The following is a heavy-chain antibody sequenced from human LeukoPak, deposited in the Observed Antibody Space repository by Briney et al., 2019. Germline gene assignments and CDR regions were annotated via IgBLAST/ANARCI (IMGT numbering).Heavy chain of an antibody. D-gene: IGHD3-22*01. CDR2: ISAYNGNT. CDR1: GYTFTSYG. V-gene: IGHV1-18*01. Sequence: ASVKVSCKASGYTFTSYGISWVRQAPGQGLEWMGWISAYNGNTNYAQKLQGRVTTTTDTSTSTACMELRSLRSGDTAVYYCAREDSSGYHDAFDIWGQGTMVTVSS. CDR3: AREDSSGYHDAFDI. J-gene: IGHJ3*02.